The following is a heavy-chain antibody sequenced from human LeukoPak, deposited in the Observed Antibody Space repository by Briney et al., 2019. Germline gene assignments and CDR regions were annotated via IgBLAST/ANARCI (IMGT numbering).Heavy chain of an antibody. CDR1: GFTFSSYA. J-gene: IGHJ4*02. CDR3: AKETYYYDSSGSDFDY. Sequence: HPGGSLRLSCAASGFTFSSYAMSWVRQAPGKGLEWVSAISGSGGSTYYADSVKGRFTISRDNSKNTLYLQMNSLRAEDTAVYYCAKETYYYDSSGSDFDYWGQGTLVTVSS. D-gene: IGHD3-22*01. V-gene: IGHV3-23*01. CDR2: ISGSGGST.